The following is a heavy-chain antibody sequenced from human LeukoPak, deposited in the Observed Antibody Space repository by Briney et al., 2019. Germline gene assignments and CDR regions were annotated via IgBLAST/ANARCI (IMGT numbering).Heavy chain of an antibody. Sequence: GGSLRLSCAASGFRFSYHDMHWVRQAPGKGLEFVSSMCAAGAHTFYADSVKGRFTISRDNFQSTMYPQMDGLRPEHSAVYYCARELGGTKTGGFDIWGQGTVVTVSS. J-gene: IGHJ3*02. CDR1: GFRFSYHD. CDR3: ARELGGTKTGGFDI. CDR2: MCAAGAHT. D-gene: IGHD1-14*01. V-gene: IGHV3-64*02.